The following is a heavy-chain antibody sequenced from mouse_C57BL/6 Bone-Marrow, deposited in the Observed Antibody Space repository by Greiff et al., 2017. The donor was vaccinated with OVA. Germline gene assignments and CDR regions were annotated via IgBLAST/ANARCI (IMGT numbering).Heavy chain of an antibody. CDR3: AIDWYLYWYFDV. CDR1: GFTFSDYY. J-gene: IGHJ1*03. V-gene: IGHV5-16*01. D-gene: IGHD5-1*01. Sequence: EVKLVESEGGLVQPGSSMSLSCTASGFTFSDYYMAWVRQVPEKGLEWVANISYDGSSTYYLDSLKSRFIISRDNVKNSLYLQMSSLKSEDTATYDCAIDWYLYWYFDVWGTGTTVTVSS. CDR2: ISYDGSST.